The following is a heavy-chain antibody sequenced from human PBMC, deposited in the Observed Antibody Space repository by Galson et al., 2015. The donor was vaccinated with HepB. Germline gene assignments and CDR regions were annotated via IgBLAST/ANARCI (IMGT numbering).Heavy chain of an antibody. D-gene: IGHD6-19*01. CDR1: GFTFSSYG. Sequence: SLRLSCAASGFTFSSYGMNWVRQAPGKGLEWVSYISSSGSTIYYADSVKGRFTISRDNAKNSLYLQMNSLRAEDTAVYYCARPGTGYSSGWYGYWGQGTLVTVSS. CDR2: ISSSGSTI. V-gene: IGHV3-48*03. CDR3: ARPGTGYSSGWYGY. J-gene: IGHJ4*02.